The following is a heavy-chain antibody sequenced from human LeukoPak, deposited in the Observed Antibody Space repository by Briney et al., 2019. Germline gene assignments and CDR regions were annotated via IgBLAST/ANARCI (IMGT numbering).Heavy chain of an antibody. J-gene: IGHJ5*02. Sequence: SETLSLTCAVYGGSFSGYYWSWIRQPPGKGLEWIGEINHSGSTNYNPSLKSRVTISVDTSKNQFSLKLSSVTAADTAVYYCARDHAYSRRFDPWGQGTLVTVSS. CDR2: INHSGST. D-gene: IGHD2-21*01. CDR3: ARDHAYSRRFDP. CDR1: GGSFSGYY. V-gene: IGHV4-34*01.